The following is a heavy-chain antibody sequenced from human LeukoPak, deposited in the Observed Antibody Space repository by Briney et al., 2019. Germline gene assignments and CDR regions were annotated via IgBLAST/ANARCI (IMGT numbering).Heavy chain of an antibody. CDR2: ISSSGSTI. Sequence: GGSPRLSCAASGFPFSDYYMSWIRQAPGKGLEWVSYISSSGSTISHADSVKGRFTISRDNAKNSLYLQMNSLRAEDTAVYYCARAKSIVGVIEWGQGTLVTVSS. J-gene: IGHJ4*02. D-gene: IGHD3-16*01. V-gene: IGHV3-11*01. CDR3: ARAKSIVGVIE. CDR1: GFPFSDYY.